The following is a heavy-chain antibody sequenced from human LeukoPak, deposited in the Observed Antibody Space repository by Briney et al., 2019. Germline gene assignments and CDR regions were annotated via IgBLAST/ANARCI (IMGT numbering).Heavy chain of an antibody. J-gene: IGHJ4*02. CDR2: TYYSGST. V-gene: IGHV4-39*01. CDR1: GGSISSSSYY. D-gene: IGHD1-1*01. CDR3: ARPPIGSSPLDY. Sequence: PSETLSLTCTVSGGSISSSSYYWGWIRQPPGKGLEWIGSTYYSGSTYYNPSLKSRVTISVDTSKNQFSLKLSSVTAADTAVYYCARPPIGSSPLDYWGQGTLVTVSS.